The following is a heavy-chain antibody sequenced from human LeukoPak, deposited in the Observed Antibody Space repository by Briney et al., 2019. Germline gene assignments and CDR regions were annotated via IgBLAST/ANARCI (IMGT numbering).Heavy chain of an antibody. D-gene: IGHD2-2*01. Sequence: SETLSLTCNVSGVSISDGRYYWAWIRQYPGRGLEWLGYKYYSGSAKYNPSLKSRLTISVDTPDNQFSLQLSSVTAADTAVYYCATPYCSGISCLDVFNIWGQGTMVTVSS. CDR2: KYYSGSA. V-gene: IGHV4-31*03. CDR1: GVSISDGRYY. J-gene: IGHJ3*02. CDR3: ATPYCSGISCLDVFNI.